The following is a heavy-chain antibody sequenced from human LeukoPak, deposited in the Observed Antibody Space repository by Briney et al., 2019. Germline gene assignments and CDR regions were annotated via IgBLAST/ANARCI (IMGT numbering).Heavy chain of an antibody. CDR1: GYTFTGYY. CDR3: ARETELWFDY. V-gene: IGHV1-18*04. CDR2: ISAYNGNT. Sequence: ASVKVSCKASGYTFTGYYMHWVRQAPGQGLEWMGWISAYNGNTNYAQKLQGRVTMTTDTSTSTAYMELRSLRSDDTAVYYCARETELWFDYWGQGTLVTVSS. D-gene: IGHD5-18*01. J-gene: IGHJ4*02.